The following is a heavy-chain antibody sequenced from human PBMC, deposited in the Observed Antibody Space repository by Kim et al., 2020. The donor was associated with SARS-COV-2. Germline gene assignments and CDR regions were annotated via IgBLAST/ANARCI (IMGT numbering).Heavy chain of an antibody. Sequence: SETLSLTCTVSGGSISSYYWSWIRQPPGKGLEWIGYIYYSGSTNYNPSLKSRVTISVDTSKNQFSLKLSSVTAADTAVYYCARLCIAQWATWKGDYYYYG. J-gene: IGHJ6*01. CDR3: ARLCIAQWATWKGDYYYYG. D-gene: IGHD1-26*01. V-gene: IGHV4-59*08. CDR2: IYYSGST. CDR1: GGSISSYY.